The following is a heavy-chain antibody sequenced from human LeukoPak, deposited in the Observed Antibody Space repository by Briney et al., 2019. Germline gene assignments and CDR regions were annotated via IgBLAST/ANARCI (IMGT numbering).Heavy chain of an antibody. V-gene: IGHV4-59*01. CDR3: ARDWGSLRAFDI. J-gene: IGHJ3*02. D-gene: IGHD2-15*01. CDR2: IYYSGST. CDR1: GRSISSYY. Sequence: SETLSLTCTVSGRSISSYYWSWIRQPPGKGLEYIGYIYYSGSTNYNPSLKSRVTISLDTSKNQFSLKLTSVTAADTAVYYCARDWGSLRAFDIWGQGTMVTVSS.